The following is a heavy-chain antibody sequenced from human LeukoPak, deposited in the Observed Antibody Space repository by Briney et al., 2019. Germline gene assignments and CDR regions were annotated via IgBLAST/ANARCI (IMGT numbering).Heavy chain of an antibody. CDR1: LGSISDYY. D-gene: IGHD7-27*01. CDR3: VRNPLSGEFWFDP. J-gene: IGHJ5*01. Sequence: SETLSLTCTVSLGSISDYYWTWIRQPPGKGLEWIGYIFYSGSTKYNPSLKSRVTISVDTSKNQFSLKLNSVTAADTAVYYCVRNPLSGEFWFDPRGQGTLVTVSS. V-gene: IGHV4-59*01. CDR2: IFYSGST.